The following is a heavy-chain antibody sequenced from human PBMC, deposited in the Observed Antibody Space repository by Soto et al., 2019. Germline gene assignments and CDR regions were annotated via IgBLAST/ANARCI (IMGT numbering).Heavy chain of an antibody. Sequence: GGSLRLSCAASGFSFSDYWMSWVRQAPGKGLEWVANVKQDGSERYYVDSVKGRFTISRDNAKNSLYLQMNSLRAEDTAVYYCARERGVVPATIFYYYALDVWGQGNTVTVS. CDR1: GFSFSDYW. CDR3: ARERGVVPATIFYYYALDV. CDR2: VKQDGSER. V-gene: IGHV3-7*05. J-gene: IGHJ6*02. D-gene: IGHD2-15*01.